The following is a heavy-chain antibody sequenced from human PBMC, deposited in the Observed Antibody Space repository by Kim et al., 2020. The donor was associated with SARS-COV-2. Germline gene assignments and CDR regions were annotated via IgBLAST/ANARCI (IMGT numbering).Heavy chain of an antibody. D-gene: IGHD3-16*01. CDR3: ANKPWGEWLPPDAFDI. CDR2: ISGSGGST. CDR1: GFTFSSYA. V-gene: IGHV3-23*01. J-gene: IGHJ3*02. Sequence: GGSLRLSCAASGFTFSSYAMSWVRQAPGKGLEWVSAISGSGGSTYYADSVKGRFTISRDNSKNTLYLQMNSLRAEDTAVYYCANKPWGEWLPPDAFDIWGQGTMVTVSS.